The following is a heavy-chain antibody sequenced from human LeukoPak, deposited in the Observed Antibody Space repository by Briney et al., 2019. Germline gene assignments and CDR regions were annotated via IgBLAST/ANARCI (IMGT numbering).Heavy chain of an antibody. CDR2: ISYSGDNT. Sequence: TLRLSCAASAFTFSNYAMNWVRQAPGKGLEWVSSISYSGDNTYYADSVKGRFTISRDNSNNTLYLQMNSLRAEDTAIYYCAKGPIAVAGKFDYWGQGTLVTVSS. V-gene: IGHV3-23*01. D-gene: IGHD6-19*01. CDR1: AFTFSNYA. J-gene: IGHJ4*02. CDR3: AKGPIAVAGKFDY.